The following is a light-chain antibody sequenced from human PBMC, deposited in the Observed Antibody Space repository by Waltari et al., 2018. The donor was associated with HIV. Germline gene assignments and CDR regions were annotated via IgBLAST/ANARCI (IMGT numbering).Light chain of an antibody. CDR3: SSYIGAYTRV. CDR1: SSDVGAYNY. CDR2: DVN. Sequence: QSALTQPRSVSGSPGQSVTISCTGTSSDVGAYNYVSWYQQHPGKAPKLMIYDVNKRPSGFPDRFSGSKSGNAASLTISGLQADDEADYYCSSYIGAYTRVFGGGAKLTVL. V-gene: IGLV2-11*01. J-gene: IGLJ3*02.